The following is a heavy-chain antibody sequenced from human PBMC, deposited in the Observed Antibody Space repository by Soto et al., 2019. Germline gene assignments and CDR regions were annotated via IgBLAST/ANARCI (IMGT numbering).Heavy chain of an antibody. J-gene: IGHJ6*02. V-gene: IGHV4-39*01. CDR3: ARQEWELPYYYYGMDV. CDR2: IYYSGST. Sequence: NPSETLSLTCTVSGGSISSSSYYWGWIRQPPGKGLEWIGSIYYSGSTYYNPSLKSRVTISVDTSKNQFSLKLSSVTAADTAVYYCARQEWELPYYYYGMDVWGQGTTVTVSS. CDR1: GGSISSSSYY. D-gene: IGHD1-26*01.